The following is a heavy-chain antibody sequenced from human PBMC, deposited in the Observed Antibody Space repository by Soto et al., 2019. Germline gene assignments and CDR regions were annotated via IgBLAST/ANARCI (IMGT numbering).Heavy chain of an antibody. Sequence: QVQLVQSGAEVKKPGSSVKVSCKASGGTFSSYAISWVRQAPGQGLEWMGGIIPIFGTANYAQKFQGRVTXXAXEXXSTAYMELSSLRSEDTAVYYCARDQDGDYVDWFDPWGQGTLVTVSS. CDR3: ARDQDGDYVDWFDP. D-gene: IGHD4-17*01. J-gene: IGHJ5*02. V-gene: IGHV1-69*12. CDR2: IIPIFGTA. CDR1: GGTFSSYA.